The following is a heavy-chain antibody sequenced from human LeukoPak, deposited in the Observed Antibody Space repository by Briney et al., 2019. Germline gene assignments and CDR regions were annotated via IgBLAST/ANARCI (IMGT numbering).Heavy chain of an antibody. CDR3: ARYSSSPTYYFDY. J-gene: IGHJ4*02. Sequence: PSETLSLTCTVSGGSITSYYWSWIRQAPGKGLEWIGYIYYTGETNYNPSLKSRVSISVDTSKNHFSLRLSSVTAADTAVYYCARYSSSPTYYFDYWGQGTLVTVSS. D-gene: IGHD6-13*01. CDR2: IYYTGET. V-gene: IGHV4-59*08. CDR1: GGSITSYY.